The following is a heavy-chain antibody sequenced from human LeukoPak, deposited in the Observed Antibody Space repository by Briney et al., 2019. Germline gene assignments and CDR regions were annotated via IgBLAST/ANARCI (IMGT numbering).Heavy chain of an antibody. D-gene: IGHD3-10*01. CDR3: TRLSEMIRGPQVIYYSDY. V-gene: IGHV3-7*01. Sequence: AGGSLRLSCAASGFSFTTYGMSWVRQAPGKGLEWVANIKRDGSEKYYVDSVKGRFTISRDNAKHSLYLQMNSLRAEDTAVYFCTRLSEMIRGPQVIYYSDYWGQGTLVTVSA. CDR2: IKRDGSEK. J-gene: IGHJ4*02. CDR1: GFSFTTYG.